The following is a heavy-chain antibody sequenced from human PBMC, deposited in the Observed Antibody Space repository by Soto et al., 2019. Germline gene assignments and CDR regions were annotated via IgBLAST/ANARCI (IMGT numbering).Heavy chain of an antibody. Sequence: EIQLMQSGGGLARPGGSLRLSCAASGFSFSGYWMSWVRQAPGKGPEWVANIKEDGTEQHYVDSVKGRFTISRDNSENSLFLQMNNLRAEDSAIYYCAITTSTVFYWFDPWGPGTQVTVSS. CDR2: IKEDGTEQ. D-gene: IGHD4-4*01. V-gene: IGHV3-7*03. CDR1: GFSFSGYW. CDR3: AITTSTVFYWFDP. J-gene: IGHJ5*02.